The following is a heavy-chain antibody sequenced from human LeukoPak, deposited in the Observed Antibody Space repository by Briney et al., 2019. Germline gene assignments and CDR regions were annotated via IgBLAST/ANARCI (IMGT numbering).Heavy chain of an antibody. D-gene: IGHD3-10*01. CDR1: GFTFSSYW. CDR3: ARGNYYGQDY. V-gene: IGHV3-74*01. CDR2: INSDGSTT. Sequence: GGSLGLSCGASGFTFSSYWMHWVRQAPGKGLVWISRINSDGSTTSYADSVKGRFTISRDNAKNTLYLQMNSLRAEDTAVYYCARGNYYGQDYWGQGTLVTVSS. J-gene: IGHJ4*02.